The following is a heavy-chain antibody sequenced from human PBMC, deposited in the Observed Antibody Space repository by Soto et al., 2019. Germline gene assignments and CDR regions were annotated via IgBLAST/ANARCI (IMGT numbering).Heavy chain of an antibody. CDR1: GFAFSSYG. D-gene: IGHD2-21*02. J-gene: IGHJ4*02. V-gene: IGHV3-33*01. CDR3: AREYGGNSLFSLTGQFDY. Sequence: QVQLVESGGGVVQPGRSLRLSCAASGFAFSSYGMHWVRQAPGKGLEWVAVIWYDGSNKYYADSVKGRFTISRDNSKNTSYLQMNSPRAEDTAVYYCAREYGGNSLFSLTGQFDYWGQGTLVTVSS. CDR2: IWYDGSNK.